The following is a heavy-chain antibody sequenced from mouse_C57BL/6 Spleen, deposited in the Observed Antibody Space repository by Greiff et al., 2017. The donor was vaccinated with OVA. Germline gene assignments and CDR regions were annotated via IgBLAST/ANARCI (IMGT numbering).Heavy chain of an antibody. J-gene: IGHJ3*01. Sequence: EVMLVESGGGLVQPGGSMKLSCVASGFTFSNYWMNWVRQSPEKGLEWVAQIRLKSDNYATHYAESVKGRFTISRDDSKSSVYLQMNNLRAEDTGIYYCTRDGYYGFAYWGQGTLVTVSA. CDR2: IRLKSDNYAT. CDR3: TRDGYYGFAY. CDR1: GFTFSNYW. V-gene: IGHV6-3*01. D-gene: IGHD2-3*01.